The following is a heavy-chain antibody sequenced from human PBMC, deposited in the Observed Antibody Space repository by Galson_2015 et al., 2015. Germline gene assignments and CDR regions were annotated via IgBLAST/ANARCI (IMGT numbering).Heavy chain of an antibody. CDR2: ISSGSGTI. CDR1: GFTFNTYR. J-gene: IGHJ4*02. Sequence: SLRLSCAASGFTFNTYRMNWVRQAPGKGLEWVSYISSGSGTIYYADSVKGRFTISRDNAKNSLYLQMNSLRAEDTAVYFCARASGTPFLDYSGQGARVTVSS. D-gene: IGHD6-19*01. CDR3: ARASGTPFLDY. V-gene: IGHV3-48*01.